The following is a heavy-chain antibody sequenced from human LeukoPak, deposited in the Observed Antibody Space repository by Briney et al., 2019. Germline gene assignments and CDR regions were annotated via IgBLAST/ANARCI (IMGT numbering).Heavy chain of an antibody. CDR1: GGSISSGSYY. D-gene: IGHD1-26*01. Sequence: SETLSLTCTVSGGSISSGSYYWSWIRQPAGKGLEWIGRIYTSGSTNYNPSLKSRVTISVDTSKNQFSLKLSSVTAADTAVYYCARDRTGDTFSINWFDPWGQGTLVTVSS. V-gene: IGHV4-61*02. J-gene: IGHJ5*02. CDR2: IYTSGST. CDR3: ARDRTGDTFSINWFDP.